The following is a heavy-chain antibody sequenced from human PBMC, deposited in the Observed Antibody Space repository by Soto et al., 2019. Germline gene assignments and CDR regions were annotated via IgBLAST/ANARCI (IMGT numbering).Heavy chain of an antibody. CDR1: GGSISSGDYY. J-gene: IGHJ6*02. V-gene: IGHV4-30-4*01. CDR2: IYYSGST. CDR3: ARERGGGQLATNYYYYGMDV. D-gene: IGHD6-6*01. Sequence: ASETLSLTCTVSGGSISSGDYYWSWIRQPPGKGLEWIGYIYYSGSTYYNPSLKSRVTISIDTSKNQFSLKLSSVTAADTAVYYCARERGGGQLATNYYYYGMDVWGQGTTVTAP.